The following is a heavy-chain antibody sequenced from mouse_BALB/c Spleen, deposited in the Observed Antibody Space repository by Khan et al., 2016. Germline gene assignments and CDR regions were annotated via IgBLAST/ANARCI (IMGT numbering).Heavy chain of an antibody. CDR3: ARYRYYYGSSRYFDV. D-gene: IGHD1-1*01. J-gene: IGHJ1*01. V-gene: IGHV9-3-1*01. CDR1: GYTFTNYG. CDR2: INTYSGES. Sequence: QIQLVQSGPELKKPGKTVKISCKASGYTFTNYGMNWVKQAPGKGLKWMGWINTYSGESTYADDFKGRFAVSLETSANTAYLQINNLKNEDTATYFCARYRYYYGSSRYFDVGGAGTTVTVSS.